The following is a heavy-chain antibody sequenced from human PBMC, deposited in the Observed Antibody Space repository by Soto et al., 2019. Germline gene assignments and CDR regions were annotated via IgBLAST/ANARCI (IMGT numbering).Heavy chain of an antibody. V-gene: IGHV4-4*02. CDR1: GDSITNSNW. Sequence: SETLSLTCGVSGDSITNSNWWIWVRQPPGRGLDWIGQISHIGTTQYNSSLKSRVTISVDKSENQFSLKLTSVTAADTAVYYCARHIVGSTKSIGSWGQGTLVTVSS. D-gene: IGHD1-26*01. CDR3: ARHIVGSTKSIGS. CDR2: ISHIGTT. J-gene: IGHJ4*02.